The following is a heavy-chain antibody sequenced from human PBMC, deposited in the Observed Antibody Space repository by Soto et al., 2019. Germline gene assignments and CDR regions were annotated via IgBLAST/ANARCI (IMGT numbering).Heavy chain of an antibody. D-gene: IGHD1-26*01. CDR3: ASYTGSISLFDS. Sequence: GASVKVSCKASGYTFTGDYLLWVRQAPGQGLEWMAWINPKSGYTKSAQKFQARVTLTRDTSISTAYMELRSLRSEDTAVYFCASYTGSISLFDSWGQGTLVTVSS. CDR1: GYTFTGDY. V-gene: IGHV1-2*02. CDR2: INPKSGYT. J-gene: IGHJ4*02.